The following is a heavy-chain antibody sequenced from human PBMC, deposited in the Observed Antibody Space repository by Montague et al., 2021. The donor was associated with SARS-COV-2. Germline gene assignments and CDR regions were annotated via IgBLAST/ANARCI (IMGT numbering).Heavy chain of an antibody. D-gene: IGHD3-22*01. CDR2: INLSGST. Sequence: SETLSLTCAVYGGSFSGYYWSWIRRPPGKGLEWIGEINLSGSTNYNPSLKSRVTISVDTSKNQFSLKLSSVTAADTAVYYCARGPRITMIVVVITDIWFDPWGQGTLVTVSS. J-gene: IGHJ5*02. V-gene: IGHV4-34*01. CDR3: ARGPRITMIVVVITDIWFDP. CDR1: GGSFSGYY.